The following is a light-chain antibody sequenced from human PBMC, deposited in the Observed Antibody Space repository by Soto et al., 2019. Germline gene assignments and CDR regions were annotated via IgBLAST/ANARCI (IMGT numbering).Light chain of an antibody. V-gene: IGKV1-5*01. CDR1: QSISIW. J-gene: IGKJ1*01. Sequence: DIQMTQSPSTLSASVGDRVTITCRASQSISIWLAWYQQKPGKAPKLLIYDASSLESGVPSRFSGSVSGTEFPLTSSILQPDYFATYYCQQYNTYSWTFGQGTKVEIK. CDR2: DAS. CDR3: QQYNTYSWT.